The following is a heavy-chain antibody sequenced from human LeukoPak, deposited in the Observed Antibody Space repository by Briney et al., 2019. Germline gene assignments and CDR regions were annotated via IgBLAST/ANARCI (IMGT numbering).Heavy chain of an antibody. CDR2: INPNSGGT. CDR1: GYTFTGYY. J-gene: IGHJ4*02. Sequence: GASVKVSCKASGYTFTGYYMHWVGQAPGQGLEGMGWINPNSGGTNYAQKFQGRVTMTRDTSISAAYMELSRLRSDDTAVYYCARLGGELVPFFDYWGQGTLVTVSS. CDR3: ARLGGELVPFFDY. D-gene: IGHD6-13*01. V-gene: IGHV1-2*02.